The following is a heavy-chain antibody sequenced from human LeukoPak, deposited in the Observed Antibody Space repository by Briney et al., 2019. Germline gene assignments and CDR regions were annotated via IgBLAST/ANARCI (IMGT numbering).Heavy chain of an antibody. CDR1: GFTFSSYW. D-gene: IGHD6-19*01. J-gene: IGHJ4*02. CDR2: ISRNGAHP. V-gene: IGHV3-23*01. Sequence: GGSLRLSCAASGFTFSSYWMNWARQAPGKGLEWVSVISRNGAHPYYIDSVRDRFTVSRDNSKNIMYLQMNSLRAEDAALYYCTTPGDSGWYNHWGQGTLVTVSS. CDR3: TTPGDSGWYNH.